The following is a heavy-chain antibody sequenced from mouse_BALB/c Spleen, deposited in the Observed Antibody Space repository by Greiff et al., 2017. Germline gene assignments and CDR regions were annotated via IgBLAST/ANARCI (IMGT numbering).Heavy chain of an antibody. J-gene: IGHJ2*01. CDR2: IYPGNSDT. CDR3: TNYRYDRGFDY. Sequence: VQLQQSGTVLARPGASVKMSCKASGYSFTSYWMHWVKQRPGQGLEWIGAIYPGNSDTSYNQKFKGKAKLTAVTSASTAYMELSSLTNEDSAVYYCTNYRYDRGFDYWGQGTTLTVSS. CDR1: GYSFTSYW. D-gene: IGHD2-14*01. V-gene: IGHV1-5*01.